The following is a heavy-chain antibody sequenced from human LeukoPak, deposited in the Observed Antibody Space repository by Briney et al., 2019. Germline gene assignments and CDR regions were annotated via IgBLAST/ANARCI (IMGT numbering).Heavy chain of an antibody. J-gene: IGHJ3*02. D-gene: IGHD2-8*01. CDR3: AKSVYHIVPRPLGAFDI. CDR1: GFTFSSYA. V-gene: IGHV3-23*01. Sequence: GGSLRLSCAASGFTFSSYAMSWVRQAPGKGLEWVSAISGSGGSTYYADSVKGRFTISRDNSKNTLYLQMNSLRAEDTAVYYCAKSVYHIVPRPLGAFDIWGQGTMVTVSS. CDR2: ISGSGGST.